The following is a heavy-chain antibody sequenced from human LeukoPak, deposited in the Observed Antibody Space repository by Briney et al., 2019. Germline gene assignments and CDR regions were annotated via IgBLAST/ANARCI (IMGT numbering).Heavy chain of an antibody. D-gene: IGHD1-1*01. Sequence: GGSLRLSCTASGFTFTSYAMSWVRQAPGKGLEWVSAISGSGGGTYYADSVKGRFTISRDNSKHTLYLQMNSLRAEDTAVYYCAKDGYNWNPVYYFDYWGQGTLVTVSS. CDR2: ISGSGGGT. CDR1: GFTFTSYA. V-gene: IGHV3-23*01. J-gene: IGHJ4*02. CDR3: AKDGYNWNPVYYFDY.